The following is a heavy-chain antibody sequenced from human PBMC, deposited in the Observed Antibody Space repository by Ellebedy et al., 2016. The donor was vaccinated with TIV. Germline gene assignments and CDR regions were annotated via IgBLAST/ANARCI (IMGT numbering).Heavy chain of an antibody. V-gene: IGHV1-2*02. Sequence: AASVKVSCNASGYTFTSYGITWVRQAPGQGLEWMGWINPNSGGTNYAQKFQGRVTMTRDTSISTAYMELSRLRSDDTAVYYCARDIENNSGYWGQGTLVNVSS. CDR3: ARDIENNSGY. CDR2: INPNSGGT. CDR1: GYTFTSYG. J-gene: IGHJ4*02. D-gene: IGHD6-19*01.